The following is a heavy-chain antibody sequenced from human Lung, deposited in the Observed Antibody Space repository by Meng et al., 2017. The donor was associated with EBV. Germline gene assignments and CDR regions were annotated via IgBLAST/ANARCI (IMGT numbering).Heavy chain of an antibody. D-gene: IGHD5-12*01. CDR3: ARAVDAGYFDY. CDR2: IYYSGST. CDR1: GGSISSGGHY. Sequence: QVQLQESGPGPVKPLQTLSLTCTVSGGSISSGGHYWSWIRQHPGKSLEWIGYIYYSGSTYYNPSLKSLVSISVDTSNNQFSLKLSSVTAADTAVYYCARAVDAGYFDYWGQGTLVTVSS. J-gene: IGHJ4*02. V-gene: IGHV4-31*01.